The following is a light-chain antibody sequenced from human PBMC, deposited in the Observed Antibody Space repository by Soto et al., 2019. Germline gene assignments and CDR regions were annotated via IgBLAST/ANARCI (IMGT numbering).Light chain of an antibody. CDR1: QGIGSY. Sequence: IQLTQSPSSLSASVGARVTITCRASQGIGSYLPWYQQKPGKVPKLLIYAASTLQNGVPSRFSGSGSGTDFTLTISGLQPEDFATYYCQQLNSYLGYTFGQGTKLEIK. J-gene: IGKJ2*01. CDR2: AAS. V-gene: IGKV1-9*01. CDR3: QQLNSYLGYT.